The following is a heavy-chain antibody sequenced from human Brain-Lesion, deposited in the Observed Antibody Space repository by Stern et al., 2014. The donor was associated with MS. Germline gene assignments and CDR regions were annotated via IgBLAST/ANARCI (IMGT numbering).Heavy chain of an antibody. CDR3: ARGRVVPGFQYYATDV. CDR1: GGSISSGGYY. D-gene: IGHD2-2*01. V-gene: IGHV4-61*02. CDR2: IFNSGST. Sequence: VQLIESGPGLVKPSQTLSLSCTVSGGSISSGGYYWSWIRQPAGKGLEWIGRIFNSGSTSYNPSLKVRGAISIDTAKNQFPLRLNPMTAADTAVYYCARGRVVPGFQYYATDVWGQGTTVIVSS. J-gene: IGHJ6*02.